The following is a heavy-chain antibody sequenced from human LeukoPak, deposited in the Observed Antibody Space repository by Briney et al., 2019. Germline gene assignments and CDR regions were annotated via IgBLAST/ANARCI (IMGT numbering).Heavy chain of an antibody. CDR1: GFTFSSYA. CDR2: ISYDGSNK. Sequence: GGSLRLSCAASGFTFSSYAMHWVRQAPGKGLEWVAVISYDGSNKYYADSVKGRFTISRDNSKNTLYLQMNSLRAEDTAVYYCARAPYSSGWFDYWGQGTLVTVSS. D-gene: IGHD6-19*01. CDR3: ARAPYSSGWFDY. V-gene: IGHV3-30*04. J-gene: IGHJ4*02.